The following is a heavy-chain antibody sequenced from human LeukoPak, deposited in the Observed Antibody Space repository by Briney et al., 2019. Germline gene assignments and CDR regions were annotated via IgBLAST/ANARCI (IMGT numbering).Heavy chain of an antibody. Sequence: GGSLRLSCAASGFTFDDYSMHWVRQAPGKGLEWVSLISWDGRSPYYADSVKGRFTISRDNRKNSLYLQMNSLRAEDTALYYCAKESTYGYYFDYWGQGTLVPVSS. J-gene: IGHJ4*02. CDR3: AKESTYGYYFDY. D-gene: IGHD3-10*01. V-gene: IGHV3-43D*03. CDR2: ISWDGRSP. CDR1: GFTFDDYS.